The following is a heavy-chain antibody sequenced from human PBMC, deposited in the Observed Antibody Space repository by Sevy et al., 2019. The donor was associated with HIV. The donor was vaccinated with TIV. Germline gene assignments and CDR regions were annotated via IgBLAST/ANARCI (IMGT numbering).Heavy chain of an antibody. CDR1: GYTFTSYG. CDR3: ARDKKYQLLSERYFDY. Sequence: ASVKVSCKASGYTFTSYGISWVRQAPGQGLEWMGWISAYNGNTNYAQKLQGRVTMTTDTSTSTAYMELRSLRSDDTAVYYCARDKKYQLLSERYFDYWCQGTLVTVSS. CDR2: ISAYNGNT. V-gene: IGHV1-18*04. J-gene: IGHJ4*02. D-gene: IGHD2-2*01.